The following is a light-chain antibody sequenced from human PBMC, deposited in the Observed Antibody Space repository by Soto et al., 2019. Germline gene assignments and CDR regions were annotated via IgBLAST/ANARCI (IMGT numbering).Light chain of an antibody. CDR3: QHYHNYMYT. Sequence: DSQMTQSPSSLSASVGDRVPITCQASQDLTNHLNWYEQKPGKAPNLLIYDASNLETGNPSRFSGSRSERDFTFTMSSLQPEDFATYYGQHYHNYMYTGGQGTDLEI. J-gene: IGKJ2*01. V-gene: IGKV1-33*01. CDR1: QDLTNH. CDR2: DAS.